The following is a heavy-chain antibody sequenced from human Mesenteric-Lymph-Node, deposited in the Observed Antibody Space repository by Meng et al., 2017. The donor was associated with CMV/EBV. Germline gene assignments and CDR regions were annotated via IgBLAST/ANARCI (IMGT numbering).Heavy chain of an antibody. Sequence: ASVKVSCKASGYTFTSYDINWVRQATGQGLEWMGWMNPNSGNTGYAQKFQGRVTMTRNTSISTAYMELSSLRSEDTAVYYCARGRGVVVPAASNYGMDVWGQGTTVTVSS. D-gene: IGHD2-2*01. CDR1: GYTFTSYD. CDR3: ARGRGVVVPAASNYGMDV. CDR2: MNPNSGNT. J-gene: IGHJ6*02. V-gene: IGHV1-8*02.